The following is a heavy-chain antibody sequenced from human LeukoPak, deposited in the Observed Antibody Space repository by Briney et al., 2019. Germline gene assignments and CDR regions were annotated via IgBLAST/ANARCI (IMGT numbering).Heavy chain of an antibody. CDR1: GYTFTSYG. CDR2: ISAYNGNT. J-gene: IGHJ3*02. CDR3: ARGDSGWYGDDAFDI. V-gene: IGHV1-18*01. Sequence: GASVKVSCKASGYTFTSYGISWVRQAPGQGLEWMGWISAYNGNTSYAQKLQGRVTMTTDTSTSTAYMELRSLRSDDTAVYYCARGDSGWYGDDAFDIWGQGTMVTVSS. D-gene: IGHD6-19*01.